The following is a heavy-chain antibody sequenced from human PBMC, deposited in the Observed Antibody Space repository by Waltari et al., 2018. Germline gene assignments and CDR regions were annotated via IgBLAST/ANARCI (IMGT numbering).Heavy chain of an antibody. D-gene: IGHD3-16*01. J-gene: IGHJ6*02. CDR3: AKFGRNGMDV. V-gene: IGHV3-30*02. Sequence: QVQLVESGGGVVQPGGSLRLSCAASGFTFSSSGMHWVRQAPGKGLEWVAFIRYDGSNKYYADSVKCRFTISRDNSKNTLYLQMNSLRAEDTAVYYCAKFGRNGMDVWGQGTTVTVSS. CDR2: IRYDGSNK. CDR1: GFTFSSSG.